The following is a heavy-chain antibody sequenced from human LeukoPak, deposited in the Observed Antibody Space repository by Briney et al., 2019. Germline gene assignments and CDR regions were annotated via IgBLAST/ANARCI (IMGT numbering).Heavy chain of an antibody. Sequence: PSETLSLTCTVSGGSISSYYWSWIRQPPGKGLEWIGYIYYSGSTNYNPSLKSRVTMSVDTSKNQFSLKLSSVTAADTAVYYCARTSPRAATFDSWGQGTLVTVSS. D-gene: IGHD2-15*01. CDR3: ARTSPRAATFDS. V-gene: IGHV4-59*12. J-gene: IGHJ4*02. CDR1: GGSISSYY. CDR2: IYYSGST.